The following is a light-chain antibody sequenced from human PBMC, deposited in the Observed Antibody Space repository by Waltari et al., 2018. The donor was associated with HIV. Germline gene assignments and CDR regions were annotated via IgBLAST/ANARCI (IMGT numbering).Light chain of an antibody. V-gene: IGKV4-1*01. CDR3: QQYYTWT. CDR1: QSVLYSSSNKNY. Sequence: DIVMTQSPDSLAVSLGERATINCRSSQSVLYSSSNKNYLAWYQQKPGQPPKLLIYWASTRESGVPDRFSGSGSGTDFTLTINSLQAEDVAVYYGQQYYTWTFGQGTKVEIK. J-gene: IGKJ1*01. CDR2: WAS.